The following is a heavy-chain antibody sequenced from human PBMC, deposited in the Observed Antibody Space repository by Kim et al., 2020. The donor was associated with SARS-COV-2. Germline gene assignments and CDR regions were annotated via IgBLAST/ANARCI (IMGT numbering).Heavy chain of an antibody. D-gene: IGHD2-2*01. J-gene: IGHJ6*01. CDR2: IYYSGST. Sequence: SETLSLTCTVSGGSISSSSYYWGWIRQPPGKGLEWIGSIYYSGSTYYNPSLKSRVTISVDTSKNQFSLKLSSVTAADTAVYYCARDGSGYCSCTSCYYY. CDR1: GGSISSSSYY. CDR3: ARDGSGYCSCTSCYYY. V-gene: IGHV4-39*02.